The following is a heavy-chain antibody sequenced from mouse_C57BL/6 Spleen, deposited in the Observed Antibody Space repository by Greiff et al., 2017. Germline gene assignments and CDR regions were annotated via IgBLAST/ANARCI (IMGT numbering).Heavy chain of an antibody. CDR3: AIVVTTGDFDV. Sequence: QVQLQQSGAELVKPGASVKVSCKASGYTFPSYWMHWVKQRPGQGLEWIGRIHPSDSDTNYNQKFKGKATLTVDKSSSTAYMQLSSLTSEDSAVYYCAIVVTTGDFDVWGTGTTVTVSS. V-gene: IGHV1-74*01. J-gene: IGHJ1*03. CDR2: IHPSDSDT. CDR1: GYTFPSYW. D-gene: IGHD2-2*01.